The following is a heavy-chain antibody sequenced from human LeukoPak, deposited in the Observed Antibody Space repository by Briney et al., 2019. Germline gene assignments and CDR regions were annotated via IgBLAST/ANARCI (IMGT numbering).Heavy chain of an antibody. D-gene: IGHD6-6*01. J-gene: IGHJ6*03. V-gene: IGHV4-59*08. CDR3: ARGIAARRPNYYYYMDV. CDR2: IYYSGST. CDR1: GGSISSYY. Sequence: SETLSLTCTVSGGSISSYYWSWIRQPPGKGLEWIGYIYYSGSTNYNPSLKSRVTISVDTSKNQFSLKLSSVTAADTAVYYCARGIAARRPNYYYYMDVWGKGTTVTVSS.